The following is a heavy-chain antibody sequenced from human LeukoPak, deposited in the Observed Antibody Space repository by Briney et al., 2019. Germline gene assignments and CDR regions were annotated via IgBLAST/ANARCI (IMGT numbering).Heavy chain of an antibody. CDR1: GGSISSYY. CDR3: AREGGSGSYGIDS. J-gene: IGHJ4*02. V-gene: IGHV4-59*01. CDR2: IYYSGST. Sequence: SETLSLTCTVSGGSISSYYWSWIRQPPGKGLEWIGYIYYSGSTNYNPSLKSRVTISVDTSKNQFSLKLSSVTAADTAVYYCAREGGSGSYGIDSWGQGTLVTVSS. D-gene: IGHD3-10*01.